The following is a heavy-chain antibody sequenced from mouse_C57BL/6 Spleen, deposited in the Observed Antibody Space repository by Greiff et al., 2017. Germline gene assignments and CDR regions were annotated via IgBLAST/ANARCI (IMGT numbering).Heavy chain of an antibody. J-gene: IGHJ2*01. CDR2: IYPRSGNT. Sequence: VQLQQPGAELARPGASVKLSCKASGYTFTSYGISWVKQRTGQGLEWIGEIYPRSGNTYYNEKFKGKATLTADKSSSTAYMELRSLTSEDSAVYFCARSYYYGSSYYFDYWGQGTTLTVSS. CDR3: ARSYYYGSSYYFDY. CDR1: GYTFTSYG. V-gene: IGHV1-81*01. D-gene: IGHD1-1*01.